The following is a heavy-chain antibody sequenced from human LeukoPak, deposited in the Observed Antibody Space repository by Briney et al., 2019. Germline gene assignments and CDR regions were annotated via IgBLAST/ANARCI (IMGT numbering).Heavy chain of an antibody. CDR2: INTNTGNP. D-gene: IGHD4-17*01. CDR3: ARVARMTTVTTLGY. Sequence: ASVNVSCKASGYTFTSYAMNWVRQAPGQGLEWMGWINTNTGNPTYAQGFTGRFVFSLDTSVSTAYLQISSLKAEDTAVYYCARVARMTTVTTLGYWGQGALVTVSS. J-gene: IGHJ4*02. V-gene: IGHV7-4-1*02. CDR1: GYTFTSYA.